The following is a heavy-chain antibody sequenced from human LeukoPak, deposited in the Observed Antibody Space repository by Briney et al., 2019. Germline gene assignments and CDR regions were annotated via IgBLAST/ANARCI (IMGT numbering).Heavy chain of an antibody. CDR2: MNPNSGNT. J-gene: IGHJ4*02. V-gene: IGHV1-8*01. D-gene: IGHD6-13*01. CDR1: GYTFTSYD. CDR3: TRAPDIAGAGYYFDY. Sequence: ASVKVSCKASGYTFTSYDINWVRQATGQGLEWMGWMNPNSGNTGYAQKFQGRVTMTRNTSISTAYMELSSLRSEDTAVYYCTRAPDIAGAGYYFDYWGQGSLVTVSS.